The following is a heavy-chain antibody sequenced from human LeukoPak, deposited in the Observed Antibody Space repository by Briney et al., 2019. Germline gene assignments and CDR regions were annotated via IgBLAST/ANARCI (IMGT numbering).Heavy chain of an antibody. CDR2: TIPIFGTA. V-gene: IGHV1-69*05. Sequence: SVKVSCKASRGTFSIYAISWVRQAPGQGLEWMGGTIPIFGTANYAQKFQSRVTITTDESTSTAYMELSSLRSEDTAVYYCAREGYDFWSGYYGSFDYWGQGTLVTVSS. J-gene: IGHJ4*02. D-gene: IGHD3-3*01. CDR3: AREGYDFWSGYYGSFDY. CDR1: RGTFSIYA.